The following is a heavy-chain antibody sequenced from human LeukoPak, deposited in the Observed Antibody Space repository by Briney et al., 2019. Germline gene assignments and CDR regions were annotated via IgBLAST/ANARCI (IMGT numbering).Heavy chain of an antibody. J-gene: IGHJ4*02. D-gene: IGHD6-13*01. CDR2: MSSRGSTI. V-gene: IGHV3-48*03. CDR3: ARANIAAAAID. Sequence: GGSLRLSCAASGFIFSSYEMNWVRQAPGKGLEWVSYMSSRGSTIHYADSVKGRFTISRDDAKNSLFLQMNSLRAEDTAVYYCARANIAAAAIDWGQGTLVTASS. CDR1: GFIFSSYE.